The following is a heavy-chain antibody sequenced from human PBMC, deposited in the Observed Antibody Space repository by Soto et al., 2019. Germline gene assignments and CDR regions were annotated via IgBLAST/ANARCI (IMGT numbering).Heavy chain of an antibody. D-gene: IGHD3-3*01. CDR3: AKGRYDFWSGYGIPVDY. J-gene: IGHJ4*02. CDR2: ISGSGGST. CDR1: GFTFSSYA. Sequence: PGGSLRLSCAASGFTFSSYAMSWVRQAPGKGLEWVSAISGSGGSTYYADSVKGRFTISRDNSKNTLYLQMNSLRAEDTAVYYCAKGRYDFWSGYGIPVDYWGQGTLVTVSS. V-gene: IGHV3-23*01.